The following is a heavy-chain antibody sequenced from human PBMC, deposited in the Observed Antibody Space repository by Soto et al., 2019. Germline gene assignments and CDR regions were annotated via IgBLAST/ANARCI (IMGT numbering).Heavy chain of an antibody. D-gene: IGHD1-26*01. CDR3: ARELGGSIDY. CDR2: IYYSGST. Sequence: QLQLQESGPGLVKPSETLSLTCTVSGGSISRSSYFWGWVRQPPGKGLDWIGTIYYSGSTFYKPSLKSRVTISVDTSNNQFSLQLNSVTAADTAVYYCARELGGSIDYWGQGTLVTVSS. CDR1: GGSISRSSYF. J-gene: IGHJ4*02. V-gene: IGHV4-39*01.